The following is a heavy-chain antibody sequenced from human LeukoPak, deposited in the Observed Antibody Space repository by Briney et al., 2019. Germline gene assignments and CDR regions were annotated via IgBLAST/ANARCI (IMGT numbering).Heavy chain of an antibody. CDR3: AREITMVREAKDHDAFDI. CDR1: GGSISSYY. J-gene: IGHJ3*02. Sequence: SETLSLTCTVSGGSISSYYWSWIRQPAGKTLEWIGRVYTSGSTSYNPSLKSRVTMSVGTSKNQFSLKLSSVTAADTAVYYCAREITMVREAKDHDAFDIWGQGTMVTVSS. CDR2: VYTSGST. V-gene: IGHV4-4*07. D-gene: IGHD3-10*01.